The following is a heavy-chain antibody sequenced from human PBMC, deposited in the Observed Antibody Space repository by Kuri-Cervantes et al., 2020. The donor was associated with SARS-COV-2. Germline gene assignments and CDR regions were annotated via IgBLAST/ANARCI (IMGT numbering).Heavy chain of an antibody. CDR3: ASQGKYYYDSSGYPAVYWYFDL. V-gene: IGHV4-34*01. D-gene: IGHD3-22*01. J-gene: IGHJ2*01. CDR2: INHSGST. CDR1: GGSFSGYY. Sequence: SDTLSLTCAVYGGSFSGYYWSWIRQPPGKGLEWIGEINHSGSTNYNPSLKSRVTISVDTSKNQFSLKLSSVTAADTAVYYCASQGKYYYDSSGYPAVYWYFDLWGRGTLVTVSS.